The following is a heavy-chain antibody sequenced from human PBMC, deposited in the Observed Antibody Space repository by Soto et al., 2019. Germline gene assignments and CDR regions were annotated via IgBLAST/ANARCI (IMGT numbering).Heavy chain of an antibody. V-gene: IGHV5-51*01. D-gene: IGHD3-22*01. CDR2: IYPGDSDT. CDR1: GYSFTSYW. J-gene: IGHJ6*02. CDR3: ARLDYYDSSGSPRDYYYYGMDV. Sequence: GESLKISCKGSGYSFTSYWIGWVRQMPGKGLEWMGIIYPGDSDTRYGPSFQGQVTISADKSISTAYLQWSSLKASDTAMYYCARLDYYDSSGSPRDYYYYGMDVWGQGTTVTVS.